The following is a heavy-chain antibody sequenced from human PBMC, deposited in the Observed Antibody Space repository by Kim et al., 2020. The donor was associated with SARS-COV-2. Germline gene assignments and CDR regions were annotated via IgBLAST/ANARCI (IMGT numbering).Heavy chain of an antibody. D-gene: IGHD3-10*01. V-gene: IGHV3-23*01. J-gene: IGHJ4*02. Sequence: GGSLRLSCAASGFTFSNYGMTWVRQTPGKGLEGVSSFTGDGLTHYADSVKGRFTISRDNSKNMLYLQMNRLRAEDTAVYYCGDYQGAGRHVSDRGQGTPV. CDR3: GDYQGAGRHVSD. CDR1: GFTFSNYG. CDR2: FTGDGLT.